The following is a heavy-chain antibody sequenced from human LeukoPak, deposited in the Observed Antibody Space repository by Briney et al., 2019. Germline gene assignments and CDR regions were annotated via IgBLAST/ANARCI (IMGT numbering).Heavy chain of an antibody. J-gene: IGHJ4*02. V-gene: IGHV3-9*01. CDR1: GFTFDDYA. D-gene: IGHD3-10*01. Sequence: RAGGSLRLSCAASGFTFDDYAMHWVRQAPGKGLEWVSGISWNSGTIGYADSVKGRFTISRDNAKNSLYLQMNSLRAEDTALYYCAKDVFTMVRGVLEYWGQGTLVTVSS. CDR2: ISWNSGTI. CDR3: AKDVFTMVRGVLEY.